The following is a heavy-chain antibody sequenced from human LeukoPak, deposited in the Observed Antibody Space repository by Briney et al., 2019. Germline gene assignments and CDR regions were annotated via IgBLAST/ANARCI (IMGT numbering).Heavy chain of an antibody. J-gene: IGHJ4*02. CDR1: GFTFSSYA. CDR3: AKELGIAVAGPRG. D-gene: IGHD6-19*01. Sequence: GGSLRLSCAASGFTFSSYAMSWVRQAPGKGLEGVSAISGSGGSTYYADSVKGRFTISRDNSKNTLYLQMNSLRAEDTVVYYCAKELGIAVAGPRGWGQGTLVTVSS. CDR2: ISGSGGST. V-gene: IGHV3-23*01.